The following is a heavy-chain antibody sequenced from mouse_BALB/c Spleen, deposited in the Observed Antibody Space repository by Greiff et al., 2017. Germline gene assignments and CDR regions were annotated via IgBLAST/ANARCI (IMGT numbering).Heavy chain of an antibody. V-gene: IGHV14-3*02. CDR3: ANKAIYYQADY. CDR1: GFNIKDTY. Sequence: VHVKQSGAELVKPGASVKLSCTASGFNIKDTYMHWVKQRPEQGLEWIGRIDPANGNTKYDPKFQGKATITADTSSNTAYLQLSSLTSEDTAVYYCANKAIYYQADYWGQGTSVTVSS. J-gene: IGHJ4*01. CDR2: IDPANGNT. D-gene: IGHD2-1*01.